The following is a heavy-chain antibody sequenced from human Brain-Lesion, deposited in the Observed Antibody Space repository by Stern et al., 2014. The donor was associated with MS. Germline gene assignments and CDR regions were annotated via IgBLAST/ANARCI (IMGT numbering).Heavy chain of an antibody. CDR3: ARGRVVPGFQYYATDV. J-gene: IGHJ6*02. V-gene: IGHV4-61*02. D-gene: IGHD2-2*01. Sequence: VQLEESGPGLVKPSQTLSLSCTVSGGSISSGGYYWSWIRQPAGKGLEWIGRIFNSGSTSYTPSLKSRVNIPIDTPKNQFSLRLNSMTAADTAVYYCARGRVVPGFQYYATDVWGQGTTVIVSS. CDR2: IFNSGST. CDR1: GGSISSGGYY.